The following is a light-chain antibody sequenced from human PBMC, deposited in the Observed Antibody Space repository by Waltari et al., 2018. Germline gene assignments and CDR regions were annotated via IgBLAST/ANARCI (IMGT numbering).Light chain of an antibody. J-gene: IGKJ3*01. CDR2: AAS. Sequence: EIVMTQSPATLSVSPGERAPLSCRASQNISTHLVWYQHNPGQAPRLLIYAASTRATGTPARFSGHGSGTEFTLTISSLQSEDFALYYCQQYNTWPSFGPGTKVDIK. CDR3: QQYNTWPS. CDR1: QNISTH. V-gene: IGKV3-15*01.